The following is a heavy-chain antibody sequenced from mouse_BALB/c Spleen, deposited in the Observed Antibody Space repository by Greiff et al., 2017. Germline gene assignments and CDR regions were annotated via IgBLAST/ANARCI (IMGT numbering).Heavy chain of an antibody. Sequence: EVMLVESGGGLVQPGGSRKLSCAASGFTFSSFGMHWVRQAPEKGLEWVAYISSGSSTIYYAATVKGRFTISRDNPKNTLFLQMTRLRSEDTAMYYCARSVGNYESAMDYWGQGTSVTVSS. D-gene: IGHD2-1*01. CDR1: GFTFSSFG. CDR3: ARSVGNYESAMDY. J-gene: IGHJ4*01. V-gene: IGHV5-17*02. CDR2: ISSGSSTI.